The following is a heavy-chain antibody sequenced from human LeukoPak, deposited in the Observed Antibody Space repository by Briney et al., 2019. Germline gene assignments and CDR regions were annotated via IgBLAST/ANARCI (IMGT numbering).Heavy chain of an antibody. CDR1: GFSFSNHW. D-gene: IGHD4-23*01. J-gene: IGHJ4*02. Sequence: GGSLRLSCAASGFSFSNHWMHWVRQAPGKGLVSVSRIDSDGSSTTYADSAKGRFTISRDNAKNTLYLQMNSLGVEDTALYYCARDHSYGGKIPLFDYWGQGTLVTVSS. CDR3: ARDHSYGGKIPLFDY. V-gene: IGHV3-74*01. CDR2: IDSDGSST.